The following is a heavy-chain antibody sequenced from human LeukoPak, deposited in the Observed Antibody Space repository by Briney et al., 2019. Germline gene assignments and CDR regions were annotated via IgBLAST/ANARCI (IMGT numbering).Heavy chain of an antibody. Sequence: PSETLSLTCTVSGGSISSYYWSWIRQPAGKGLEWIGRIYTSGSTNYNPSLKSRVTISVDTSKNQFSLKLSSVTAADTAVYYCARALAILDYYYGMDVWGQGTTVTVSS. CDR1: GGSISSYY. CDR2: IYTSGST. V-gene: IGHV4-4*07. CDR3: ARALAILDYYYGMDV. J-gene: IGHJ6*02.